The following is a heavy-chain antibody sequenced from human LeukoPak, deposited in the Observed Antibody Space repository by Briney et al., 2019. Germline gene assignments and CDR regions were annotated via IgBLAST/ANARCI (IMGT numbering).Heavy chain of an antibody. V-gene: IGHV4-59*01. CDR2: IYYSGST. Sequence: SETLSLTCTVSGGSISSYYWSWIRQPPGKGLEWIGYIYYSGSTNYNPSLKSRVTISVDTSKNQFSLKLSSVTAADTAVYYCARDDYGDHFDYWGQGTLVTVSS. J-gene: IGHJ4*02. CDR3: ARDDYGDHFDY. CDR1: GGSISSYY. D-gene: IGHD4-17*01.